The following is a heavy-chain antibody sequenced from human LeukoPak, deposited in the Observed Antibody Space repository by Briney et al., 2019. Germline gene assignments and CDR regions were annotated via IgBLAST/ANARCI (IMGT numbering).Heavy chain of an antibody. D-gene: IGHD1-1*01. Sequence: SETLSLTCTVSGGSISSSSYYWGWIRQPPGKGLEWIGSIYYSGSTYYNPSLKSRVTISVDTSKNQFSLRLSSVTAADTAVYYCARHSDWNDVGWFDPWGQGTLVTVSS. CDR1: GGSISSSSYY. CDR2: IYYSGST. CDR3: ARHSDWNDVGWFDP. J-gene: IGHJ5*02. V-gene: IGHV4-39*01.